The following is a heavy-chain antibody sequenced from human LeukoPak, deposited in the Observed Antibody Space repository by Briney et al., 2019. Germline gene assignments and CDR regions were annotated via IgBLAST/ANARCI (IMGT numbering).Heavy chain of an antibody. V-gene: IGHV1-2*02. Sequence: ASVKVSCKASGYTFTGYYMHWVRQAPGQGLEWMGWINPNSGGTNYAQKFQGRVTMTRDTSISTAYMELSSLRSEDTAVYYCARNLAYCGGDCYYVWGQGTLVTVSS. CDR1: GYTFTGYY. J-gene: IGHJ4*02. D-gene: IGHD2-21*02. CDR2: INPNSGGT. CDR3: ARNLAYCGGDCYYV.